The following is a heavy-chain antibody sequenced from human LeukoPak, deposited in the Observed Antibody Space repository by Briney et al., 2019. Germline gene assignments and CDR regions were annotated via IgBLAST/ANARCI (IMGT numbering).Heavy chain of an antibody. J-gene: IGHJ6*03. D-gene: IGHD3-10*01. CDR3: ARGLNYYGSGSYVWAYYYYYMDV. CDR2: IKQDGSEI. CDR1: GFTFSSFW. Sequence: GGSLRLSCAASGFTFSSFWMIWVRQSPGKGLEGVANIKQDGSEIYYVDSVKGRFTISRDNAKKSLYLQMNSMKAEDTAVYYCARGLNYYGSGSYVWAYYYYYMDVWGKGTTVTVSS. V-gene: IGHV3-7*01.